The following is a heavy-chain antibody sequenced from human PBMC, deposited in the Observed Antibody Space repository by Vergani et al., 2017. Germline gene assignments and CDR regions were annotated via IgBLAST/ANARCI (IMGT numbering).Heavy chain of an antibody. D-gene: IGHD1-26*01. CDR1: GFTFSNAW. Sequence: EVQLVESGGGLVKPGGSLRLSCAASGFTFSNAWMSWVRQAPGKGLEWVGRIKSKTDGGTTDYAAPVKGRFTISRDDSKNTLYLQMNSLKTEDTAVYYCTTLSSDSGSYKRLYYFDYWGQGTLVTVSS. J-gene: IGHJ4*02. V-gene: IGHV3-15*01. CDR2: IKSKTDGGTT. CDR3: TTLSSDSGSYKRLYYFDY.